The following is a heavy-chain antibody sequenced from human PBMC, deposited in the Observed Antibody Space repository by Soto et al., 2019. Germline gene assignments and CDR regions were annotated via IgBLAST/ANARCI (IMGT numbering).Heavy chain of an antibody. CDR1: GFTFSSYA. J-gene: IGHJ4*02. Sequence: PGGSLRLSCAASGFTFSSYAMSWVRQAPGKGLEWVSAISGSGGSTYYADSVKGRFTISRDNSKNTLYPQMNSLRAEDTAVYYCAKDRTSSSLPYYFDYWGQGTLVTVSS. V-gene: IGHV3-23*01. CDR2: ISGSGGST. D-gene: IGHD2-15*01. CDR3: AKDRTSSSLPYYFDY.